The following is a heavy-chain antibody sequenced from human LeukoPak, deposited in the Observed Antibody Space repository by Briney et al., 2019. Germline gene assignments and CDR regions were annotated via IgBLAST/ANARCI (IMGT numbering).Heavy chain of an antibody. CDR3: ARATYYYGSGTYYAY. D-gene: IGHD3-10*01. V-gene: IGHV3-23*01. CDR2: ISGSGGST. Sequence: GGSLRLSCAASGFTFSSYGMSWVRQAPGKGLEWVSAISGSGGSTYYADSVKGRFTISRDNSKNTLYLQMNSLRAEDTAVYYCARATYYYGSGTYYAYWGQGTLVTVSS. J-gene: IGHJ4*02. CDR1: GFTFSSYG.